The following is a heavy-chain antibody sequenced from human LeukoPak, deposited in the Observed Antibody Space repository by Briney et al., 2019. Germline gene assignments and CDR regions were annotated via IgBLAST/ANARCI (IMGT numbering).Heavy chain of an antibody. D-gene: IGHD2-21*02. CDR2: IKEDGSEK. Sequence: GGSLRLSCAASGFTFSTYWMNWVRQAPGKGLEWVASIKEDGSEKYYVDSVKGRFTISRDNAKNSLYLQMNSLRAEDTAVYYCARDVGDALFFDYWGQGTLVTVSS. J-gene: IGHJ4*02. CDR3: ARDVGDALFFDY. V-gene: IGHV3-7*01. CDR1: GFTFSTYW.